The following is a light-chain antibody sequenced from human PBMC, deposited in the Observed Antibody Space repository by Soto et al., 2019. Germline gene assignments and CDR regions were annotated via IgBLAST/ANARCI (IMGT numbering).Light chain of an antibody. J-gene: IGLJ2*01. CDR2: EVN. CDR3: SSYGGSNNFVV. CDR1: SSDIGAYKY. V-gene: IGLV2-8*01. Sequence: QSALTQPRSASGSPGQSVTISCSGTSSDIGAYKYVSWYQHHSGKVPRLIMYEVNKRPSGVPDRFSGSKSGNTASLIVSGLQAEDEADYYCSSYGGSNNFVVFGGGTKLTVL.